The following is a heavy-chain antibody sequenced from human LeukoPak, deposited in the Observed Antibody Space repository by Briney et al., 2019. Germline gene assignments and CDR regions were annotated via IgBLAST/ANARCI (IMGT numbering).Heavy chain of an antibody. CDR3: ARDFHRRLYDSSGYYIY. D-gene: IGHD3-22*01. V-gene: IGHV3-48*01. Sequence: GGSLRLSCAGSGFIFSSYSMSWVRQPPGKGLEWVSYISSSSSSIYYADSVKGRFTISRDNAKNSLYLQMNSLRAEDTAVYYCARDFHRRLYDSSGYYIYWGQGTLVTVSS. CDR2: ISSSSSSI. J-gene: IGHJ4*02. CDR1: GFIFSSYS.